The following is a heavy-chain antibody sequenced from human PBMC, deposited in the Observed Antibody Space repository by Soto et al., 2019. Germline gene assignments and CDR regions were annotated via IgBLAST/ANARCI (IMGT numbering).Heavy chain of an antibody. J-gene: IGHJ4*02. Sequence: QVQLVQSGAEVKKPGASVKVSCKASGYTFTDYYMHWVRQAPGQGLEWLGWVNPYTGGTNYAHKFQDRVTMTRDTSINTAYLDLSRLTSDDPAVYYCARDPIGGGAPYYCDYWGQGTLVTASS. V-gene: IGHV1-2*02. D-gene: IGHD3-16*01. CDR3: ARDPIGGGAPYYCDY. CDR1: GYTFTDYY. CDR2: VNPYTGGT.